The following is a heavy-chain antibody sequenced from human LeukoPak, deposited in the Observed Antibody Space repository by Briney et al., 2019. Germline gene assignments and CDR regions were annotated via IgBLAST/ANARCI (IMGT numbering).Heavy chain of an antibody. CDR2: IVVGSGNT. CDR1: GFTFTSSA. CDR3: AGQGYSYGDAFDI. V-gene: IGHV1-58*02. D-gene: IGHD5-18*01. Sequence: GTSVKVSCKASGFTFTSSAMQWVRQARGQRLEWIGWIVVGSGNTNYAQKFQERVTITRDMSTSTAYMELSSLRSEGTAVYYCAGQGYSYGDAFDIWGQGTMVTVSS. J-gene: IGHJ3*02.